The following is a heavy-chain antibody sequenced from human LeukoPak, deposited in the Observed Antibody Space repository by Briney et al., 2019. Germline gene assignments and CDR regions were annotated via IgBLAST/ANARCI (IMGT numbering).Heavy chain of an antibody. CDR2: IYYSGST. V-gene: IGHV4-59*01. CDR3: ARDLFLGYFDY. Sequence: TSETLSLTCTVSGGSISSYYWSWIRQPPGKGLEWIGYIYYSGSTNYNPSLKSRVTISVDTSKNQFSLKLSSVTAADTAVYYCARDLFLGYFDYWGQGTLVTVSS. D-gene: IGHD2/OR15-2a*01. CDR1: GGSISSYY. J-gene: IGHJ4*02.